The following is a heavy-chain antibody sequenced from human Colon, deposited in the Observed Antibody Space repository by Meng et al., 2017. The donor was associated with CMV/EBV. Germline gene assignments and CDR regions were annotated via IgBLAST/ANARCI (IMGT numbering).Heavy chain of an antibody. CDR3: AKNWGNDF. D-gene: IGHD3-16*01. V-gene: IGHV3-23*01. CDR1: GFTFSSYG. J-gene: IGHJ4*02. Sequence: EVQRLEAGGGLVQPGGSLRLSCAASGFTFSSYGMNWVRHAPGKGLEWVSGITASGASTYYADSVKGRFTISRDNSKNTLYLQMNSLRADDTAVYYCAKNWGNDFWGQGTLVTVSS. CDR2: ITASGAST.